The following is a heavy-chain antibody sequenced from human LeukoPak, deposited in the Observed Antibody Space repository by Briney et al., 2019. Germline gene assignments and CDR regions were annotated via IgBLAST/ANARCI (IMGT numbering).Heavy chain of an antibody. D-gene: IGHD1-14*01. CDR2: IWFDGSAK. J-gene: IGHJ4*02. Sequence: GGSLRLSCAASGFGFSSYDMHWVRQAPGKGLEWVAIIWFDGSAKYYGDSVKGRFTISRDNSNYTLYLQMNSLRVEDTAVYYCARDLNREDFDYWGQGTLVAVSS. V-gene: IGHV3-33*01. CDR1: GFGFSSYD. CDR3: ARDLNREDFDY.